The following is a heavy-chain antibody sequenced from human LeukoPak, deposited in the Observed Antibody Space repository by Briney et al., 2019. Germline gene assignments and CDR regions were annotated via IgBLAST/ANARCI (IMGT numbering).Heavy chain of an antibody. CDR3: ARTVGEPGAEYFQH. CDR1: GGSISTSRYY. V-gene: IGHV4-39*01. CDR2: IFYSGST. J-gene: IGHJ1*01. Sequence: SETLSLTCTVSGGSISTSRYYWGWIRQPPGKGLEWIGSIFYSGSTYYNPSLRSRVTISVDTSKKQFSLKLSSVTAADTAAYYCARTVGEPGAEYFQHWGQGTLVTVSS. D-gene: IGHD3-10*01.